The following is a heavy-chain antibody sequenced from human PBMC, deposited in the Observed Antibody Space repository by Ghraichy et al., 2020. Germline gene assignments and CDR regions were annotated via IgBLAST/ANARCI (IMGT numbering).Heavy chain of an antibody. J-gene: IGHJ4*02. D-gene: IGHD3-22*01. V-gene: IGHV3-21*01. CDR3: ARDLRIHYYDSSGHAY. Sequence: GESLNISCAASGFTFSSYSMNWVRQAPGKGLEWVLTISRSSSYIYYADSVRGRFTISRDNAKNSLSLQMSSLRAEDTAVYYCARDLRIHYYDSSGHAYWGQGTLVTVSS. CDR1: GFTFSSYS. CDR2: ISRSSSYI.